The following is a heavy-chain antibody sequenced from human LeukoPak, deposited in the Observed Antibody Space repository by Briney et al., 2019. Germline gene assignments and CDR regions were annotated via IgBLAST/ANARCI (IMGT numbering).Heavy chain of an antibody. CDR3: ARLSFLGSYADAFDI. Sequence: GESLKISCKGSGYSFTSYWIGWVRQMPGKGMERLGIIYPGDSDTRYSPSFQGQVTISADKSISTAYLQWSSLKASDTAMYYCARLSFLGSYADAFDIWGQGTMVTVSS. CDR1: GYSFTSYW. J-gene: IGHJ3*02. CDR2: IYPGDSDT. V-gene: IGHV5-51*01. D-gene: IGHD1-26*01.